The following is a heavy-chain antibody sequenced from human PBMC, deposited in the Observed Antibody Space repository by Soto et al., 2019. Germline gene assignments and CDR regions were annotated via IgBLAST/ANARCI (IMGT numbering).Heavy chain of an antibody. D-gene: IGHD1-1*01. J-gene: IGHJ4*02. CDR2: IIPIFGTT. CDR3: ARPRTTATTKGYDY. Sequence: QVQLVQSGAEVKKPGSSVRVSCKASGGTFSSYPIGWVRQAPGQGLEWMGLIIPIFGTTNYAQRFQGRVTISADESTSTAYMELSCLRYEDTAVYFCARPRTTATTKGYDYWGQGTLVTVSS. V-gene: IGHV1-69*01. CDR1: GGTFSSYP.